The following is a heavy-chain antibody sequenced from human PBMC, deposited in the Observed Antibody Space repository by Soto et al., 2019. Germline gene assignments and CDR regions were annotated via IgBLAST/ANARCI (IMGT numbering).Heavy chain of an antibody. CDR1: RVAMSYGACS. CDR3: GRGGGYDSLDF. D-gene: IGHD3-16*01. V-gene: IGHV4-30-2*06. J-gene: IGHJ4*02. CDR2: ISHLETP. Sequence: TLPHTCCITRVAMSYGACSWDWIRQSPGKGLEWLGYISHLETPYYNTSFRSRLSLSIDRTRNQFFLSLSYMTAAEKAVYYCGRGGGYDSLDFWGQG.